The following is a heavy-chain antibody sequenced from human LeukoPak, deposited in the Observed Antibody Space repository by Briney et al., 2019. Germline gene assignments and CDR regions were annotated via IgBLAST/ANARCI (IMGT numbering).Heavy chain of an antibody. Sequence: GGSLRLSCAASGFTFSDYSMNWVRQAPGRGLEWVSYISSSGTTIYYADSVKGRFTISRDNARNSLYLQMSSLRDEDTAVYYCARDQGLLVVAGRFGYWGQGTLVTVSS. CDR3: ARDQGLLVVAGRFGY. CDR2: ISSSGTTI. V-gene: IGHV3-48*02. D-gene: IGHD6-19*01. CDR1: GFTFSDYS. J-gene: IGHJ4*02.